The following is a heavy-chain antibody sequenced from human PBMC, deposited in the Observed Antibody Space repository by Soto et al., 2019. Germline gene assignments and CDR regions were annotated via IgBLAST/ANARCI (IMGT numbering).Heavy chain of an antibody. CDR3: ARAPYNWNDVDYYYGMDV. CDR1: GFTFSSYD. CDR2: IGTAGDT. J-gene: IGHJ6*02. D-gene: IGHD1-20*01. Sequence: EVQLVESGGGLVQPGGSLRLSCAASGFTFSSYDMHWVRQATGKGLEWVSAIGTAGDTYYPGSVKGRFTISRENAKNSLYLQMNSLRAGDTAVYYCARAPYNWNDVDYYYGMDVWGQGTTVTVSS. V-gene: IGHV3-13*01.